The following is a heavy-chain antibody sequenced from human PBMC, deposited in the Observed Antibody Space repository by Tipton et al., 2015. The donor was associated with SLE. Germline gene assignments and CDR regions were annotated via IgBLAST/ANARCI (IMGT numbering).Heavy chain of an antibody. V-gene: IGHV3-30*04. CDR2: ISYDGSNK. J-gene: IGHJ4*02. CDR3: AKADRGSAFGVPGDY. D-gene: IGHD3-3*01. CDR1: GFTFSTYA. Sequence: SLRLSCAASGFTFSTYAMHWVRQAPGKGLEWMALISYDGSNKYYADSVKGRFTISRDNSKNTLYLQMNSLRAEDTAVYYCAKADRGSAFGVPGDYWGQGTLVTVSS.